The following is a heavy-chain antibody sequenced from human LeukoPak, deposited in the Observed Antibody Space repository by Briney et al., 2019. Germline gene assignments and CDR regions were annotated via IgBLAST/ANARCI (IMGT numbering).Heavy chain of an antibody. V-gene: IGHV4-61*02. J-gene: IGHJ4*02. CDR3: ARARNYDFWSGYYSSDY. CDR1: GGSISSGSYY. Sequence: SETLSLTCTVSGGSISSGSYYWSWIRQPAGKGLEWIGRIYTSGSTNYNPSLKSRVTISVDTSKNQFSLKLSSVTAADTAVYYCARARNYDFWSGYYSSDYWGRGTLVTVSS. CDR2: IYTSGST. D-gene: IGHD3-3*01.